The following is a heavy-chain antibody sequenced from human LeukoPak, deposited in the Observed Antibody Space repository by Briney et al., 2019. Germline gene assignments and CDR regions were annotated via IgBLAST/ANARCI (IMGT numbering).Heavy chain of an antibody. J-gene: IGHJ4*02. CDR2: ITSSSGYI. CDR1: GFTFSSYS. D-gene: IGHD6-13*01. V-gene: IGHV3-21*01. CDR3: ARERGGVAAAGTNFDY. Sequence: GGSLRLSCAASGFTFSSYSVNWVRQAPGKGLEWVSSITSSSGYIFYADSVKGRFTISRDNAKNSLYLQMNSLRAEDTAVYYCARERGGVAAAGTNFDYWGQGTLVTVSS.